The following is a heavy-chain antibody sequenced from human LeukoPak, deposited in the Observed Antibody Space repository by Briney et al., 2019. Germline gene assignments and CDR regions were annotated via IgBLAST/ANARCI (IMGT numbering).Heavy chain of an antibody. D-gene: IGHD6-19*01. CDR1: GYSISSGYY. CDR3: ARVLYSSGGYFDY. J-gene: IGHJ4*02. CDR2: IYHSGST. Sequence: PSETLSLTCAVSGYSISSGYYWGWIRQPPGKGLEWIGSIYHSGSTYYNPSLKSRVTISVDTSKNQFSLKLSSVPAADTAVYYCARVLYSSGGYFDYWGQGTLVTVSS. V-gene: IGHV4-38-2*01.